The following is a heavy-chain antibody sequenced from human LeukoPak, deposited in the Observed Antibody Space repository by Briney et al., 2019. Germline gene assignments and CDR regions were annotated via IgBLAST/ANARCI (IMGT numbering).Heavy chain of an antibody. CDR3: ARDRRYYDSSGYSDY. D-gene: IGHD3-22*01. CDR2: ISGSGDNT. J-gene: IGHJ4*02. V-gene: IGHV3-23*01. Sequence: GGSLRLSCAASGFTFSSYAMSWVRQVPGKGLEWVSVISGSGDNTYYADSVKGRFTISRDNSKNMLYLQMNSLRAEDTAVYYCARDRRYYDSSGYSDYWGQGTLVTVSS. CDR1: GFTFSSYA.